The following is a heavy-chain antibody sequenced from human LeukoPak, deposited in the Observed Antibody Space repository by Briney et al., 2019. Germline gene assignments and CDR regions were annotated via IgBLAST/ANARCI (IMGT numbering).Heavy chain of an antibody. J-gene: IGHJ4*02. CDR1: GGSLSSGGYY. D-gene: IGHD3-22*01. CDR2: IYYSGST. CDR3: ARYYYDSSGSFDY. Sequence: SETLSLTCTVSGGSLSSGGYYWSWIRQHPGTGLEWIGYIYYSGSTYYNPSLKSRVTISVDTSKNQFALKLSSVTAADTAVYYCARYYYDSSGSFDYWGQGTLVTVSS. V-gene: IGHV4-31*03.